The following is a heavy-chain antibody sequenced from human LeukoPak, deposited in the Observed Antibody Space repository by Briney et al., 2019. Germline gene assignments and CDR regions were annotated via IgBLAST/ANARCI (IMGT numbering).Heavy chain of an antibody. V-gene: IGHV3-23*01. D-gene: IGHD3-22*01. CDR2: ISGSGGST. CDR1: GFTFSSYA. J-gene: IGHJ4*02. Sequence: GGSLRLSCAASGFTFSSYAMSWVRQAPGEGLEWVSAISGSGGSTYYADSLRGRFTISRDNSKNTLYLQMNSLRAEDTAVYYCAHEGYYYDSSGYYYGYFDYWGQGTLVTVSS. CDR3: AHEGYYYDSSGYYYGYFDY.